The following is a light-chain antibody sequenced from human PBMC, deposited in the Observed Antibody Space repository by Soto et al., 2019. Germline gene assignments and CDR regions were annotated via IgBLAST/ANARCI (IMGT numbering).Light chain of an antibody. CDR2: ENN. J-gene: IGLJ1*01. V-gene: IGLV1-40*01. CDR1: SSNIGAGYE. Sequence: QAVVTQPPSVSEAPGQRVTISCTGSSSNIGAGYEAHWYQQVPGTAPKLLIYENNNRPSGVPDRFSGSKSGTSASLAITGLQAEDEDEYYCQSYDSSLSGYVFGTGTKVTVL. CDR3: QSYDSSLSGYV.